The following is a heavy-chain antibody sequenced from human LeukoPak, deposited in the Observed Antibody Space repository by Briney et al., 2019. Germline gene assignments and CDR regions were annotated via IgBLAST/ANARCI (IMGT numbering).Heavy chain of an antibody. V-gene: IGHV3-30*18. CDR1: GFTFSSYD. CDR2: ISFDGSNI. J-gene: IGHJ4*02. Sequence: QAGGSLRLSCAASGFTFSSYDMHWVRQAPGRGLEWVAVISFDGSNIYYADSVKGRFTISRDNSKNTLYLQMNSLRAEDTAVYYCANSDGIAAAGPWRYFDYWGQGTLVTVSS. CDR3: ANSDGIAAAGPWRYFDY. D-gene: IGHD6-13*01.